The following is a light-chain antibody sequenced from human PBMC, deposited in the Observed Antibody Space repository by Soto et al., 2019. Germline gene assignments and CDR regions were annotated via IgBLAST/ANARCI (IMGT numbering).Light chain of an antibody. V-gene: IGKV1-5*01. CDR1: QNIRGW. Sequence: DIQMTQSPSTLSAFVGDRVTITCRASQNIRGWLAWYQQRPGKAPDLLIFEASRLEGGVPSRFSGSGSGTEFTLTIDSLQPDDFATYYCQQYDSYSPTFGQGTRLEFK. J-gene: IGKJ1*01. CDR3: QQYDSYSPT. CDR2: EAS.